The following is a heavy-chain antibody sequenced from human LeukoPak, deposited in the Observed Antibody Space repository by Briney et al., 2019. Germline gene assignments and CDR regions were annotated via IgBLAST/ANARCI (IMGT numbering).Heavy chain of an antibody. J-gene: IGHJ4*02. CDR1: GGTLSSYA. CDR3: GSSGYYSRSGYYFDY. Sequence: ASVKVPCKASGGTLSSYAISWVRQAPGQGHEWMGGIVPIFGTANYAQKFQGRVTITADKSTSTAYMELSSLRSEDTAVYYCGSSGYYSRSGYYFDYWGQGTLVTVSS. V-gene: IGHV1-69*06. D-gene: IGHD3-22*01. CDR2: IVPIFGTA.